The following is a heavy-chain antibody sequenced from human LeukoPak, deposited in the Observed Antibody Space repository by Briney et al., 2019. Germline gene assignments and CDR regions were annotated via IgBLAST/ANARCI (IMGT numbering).Heavy chain of an antibody. CDR3: ARHYSEDGDYVGY. Sequence: GGSLRLSCAASGFTVGSNYMNWVRQAPGKGLEWVSVINGGGGTDYADSVKGRFTVSRDNSKNTLYLQMNSLRVEDTAVYYCARHYSEDGDYVGYWGQGTLVTVSS. J-gene: IGHJ4*02. CDR2: INGGGGT. V-gene: IGHV3-66*02. D-gene: IGHD4-17*01. CDR1: GFTVGSNY.